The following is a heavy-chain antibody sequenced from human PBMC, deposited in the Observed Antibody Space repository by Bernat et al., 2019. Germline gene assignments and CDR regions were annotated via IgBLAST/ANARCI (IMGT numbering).Heavy chain of an antibody. CDR1: GFSFNSYG. J-gene: IGHJ6*03. CDR3: ARDHSAGMFYMDV. CDR2: IWYDGSQK. D-gene: IGHD1-1*01. V-gene: IGHV3-33*01. Sequence: QVQLVESGGGVVQPGRSLRLSCAASGFSFNSYGMHWVRQAPDKGLEWVAVIWYDGSQKYYGDSVRGRCTISKDNSRNMLYLQMSDLRAEDTAVYYCARDHSAGMFYMDVWGKGTTVTVPS.